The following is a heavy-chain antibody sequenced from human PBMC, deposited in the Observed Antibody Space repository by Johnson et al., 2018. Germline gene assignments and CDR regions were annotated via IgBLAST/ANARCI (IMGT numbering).Heavy chain of an antibody. D-gene: IGHD1-7*01. CDR1: GGSFSGYY. CDR3: ARYGTTNAFDI. CDR2: ITRSGST. Sequence: QVQLQESGPGLVKPSETLSLTCAVYGGSFSGYYWSWIRQPPGKGLEWIGEITRSGSTNSKPSLTSRVTLSVDTSNNQFSLKLTSVTASDTAVYYCARYGTTNAFDIWGQGTMVTVSS. J-gene: IGHJ3*02. V-gene: IGHV4-34*10.